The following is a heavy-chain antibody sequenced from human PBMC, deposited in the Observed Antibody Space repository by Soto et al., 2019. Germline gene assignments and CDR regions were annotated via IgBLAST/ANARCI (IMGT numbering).Heavy chain of an antibody. CDR3: ARARFDSWSHIYYGLDV. CDR2: ITHGGST. D-gene: IGHD3-3*01. V-gene: IGHV4-34*01. J-gene: IGHJ6*02. CDR1: GGSFSAYS. Sequence: SETLSLTCGVYGGSFSAYSWTWLRQSPGKGLEWIGEITHGGSTDYNPALKSRLVMSVDTSKNQFSLRVTSVTAADAAVYFCARARFDSWSHIYYGLDVWGQGTTVTISS.